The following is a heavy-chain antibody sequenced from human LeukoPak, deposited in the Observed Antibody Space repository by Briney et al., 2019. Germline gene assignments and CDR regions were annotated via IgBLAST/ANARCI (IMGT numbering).Heavy chain of an antibody. CDR1: GFSFTSYA. J-gene: IGHJ4*02. V-gene: IGHV3-23*01. CDR3: ANARVMILFFDY. D-gene: IGHD2/OR15-2a*01. CDR2: ISTGGGST. Sequence: PGGSLRLSCAASGFSFTSYAMSSVRQAPGKGLEWVSAISTGGGSTYYADSVKGRFTISRDNSKNTLSLQLNSLRAEDTAVYYCANARVMILFFDYWGQGTLVTVSS.